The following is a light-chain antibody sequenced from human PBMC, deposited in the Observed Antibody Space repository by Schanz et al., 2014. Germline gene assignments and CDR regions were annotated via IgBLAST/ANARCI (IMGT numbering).Light chain of an antibody. CDR2: AAS. Sequence: DIQMTQSPSTLSASVGDRVTITCRASQSISSWLAWYQQKPGKAPKLLIYAASSLQSGVPSRFSGSGSGTDFTLTFSSLQPEDFATYYCQQGYSSPSTFGQGTKVEIK. J-gene: IGKJ1*01. CDR3: QQGYSSPST. CDR1: QSISSW. V-gene: IGKV1-39*01.